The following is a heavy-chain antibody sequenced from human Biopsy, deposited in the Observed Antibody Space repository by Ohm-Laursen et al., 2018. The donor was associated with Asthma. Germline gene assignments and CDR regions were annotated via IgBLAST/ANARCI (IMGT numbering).Heavy chain of an antibody. J-gene: IGHJ4*02. CDR3: ARGYCRDDACYSPPDY. V-gene: IGHV3-48*02. Sequence: SLRLSCAASGFSFSEFVMHWVRQAPGKGLEWLSYINNSSSIIYYADSVKGRFTISRDNAKNSLFLQMNSLRDEDTAVYYCARGYCRDDACYSPPDYWGQGTLVTVSS. CDR1: GFSFSEFV. D-gene: IGHD2-15*01. CDR2: INNSSSII.